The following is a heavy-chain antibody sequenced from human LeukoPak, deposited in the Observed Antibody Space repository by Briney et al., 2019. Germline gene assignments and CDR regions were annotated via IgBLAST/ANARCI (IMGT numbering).Heavy chain of an antibody. Sequence: GGSLRLSCAASGFTFDSYDMSWVRQTPGKGLEWVSSIKRRGKNTSYADSVKGRFTILRDDSKNTLYLQMNSLRVEDTALYYCAQGDWVDFCGQGTLVTVSS. D-gene: IGHD2-21*02. CDR3: AQGDWVDF. CDR2: IKRRGKNT. CDR1: GFTFDSYD. V-gene: IGHV3-23*01. J-gene: IGHJ4*02.